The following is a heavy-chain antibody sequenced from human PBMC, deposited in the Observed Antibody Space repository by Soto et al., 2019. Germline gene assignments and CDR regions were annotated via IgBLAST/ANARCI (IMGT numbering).Heavy chain of an antibody. Sequence: QVQLQESGPGLVKPAQTLSLTCSVSGDSISRIDSYWTWIRQHPETGLEWIGNIYFRGNTYSSPSLECRLTISVDTSKSQFSLKLTSVTAADTAVYYCASEGGSYDIGGYLIRGAFDIWGQGTMVTVSS. CDR3: ASEGGSYDIGGYLIRGAFDI. V-gene: IGHV4-31*03. J-gene: IGHJ3*02. D-gene: IGHD3-22*01. CDR2: IYFRGNT. CDR1: GDSISRIDSY.